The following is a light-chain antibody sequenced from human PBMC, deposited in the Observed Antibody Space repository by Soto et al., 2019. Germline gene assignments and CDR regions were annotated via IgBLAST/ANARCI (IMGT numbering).Light chain of an antibody. Sequence: EIVMTQSPSTLSVSPGERATLSCRASQSVSNNLAWYQQKPGQAPSLLIYDSSTRATGIPARFSGSGSGTEFTLTISSLQSEDFAIYYCQQYNNWPAITFGQGTRLEIK. CDR1: QSVSNN. J-gene: IGKJ5*01. V-gene: IGKV3-15*01. CDR2: DSS. CDR3: QQYNNWPAIT.